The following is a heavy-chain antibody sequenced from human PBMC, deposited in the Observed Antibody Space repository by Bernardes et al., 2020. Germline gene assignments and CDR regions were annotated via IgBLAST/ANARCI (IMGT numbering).Heavy chain of an antibody. CDR1: GYTFTSYD. CDR2: MNPNSDNT. Sequence: ASVKVSCKASGYTFTSYDINWVRQATGQGLEWMGWMNPNSDNTGYAQKFQGRVTMTRNTSISTAYMELSSLRSEDTAVYYCAHRRLFTRGWFDPWGQGTLVTGSS. D-gene: IGHD3-10*01. J-gene: IGHJ5*02. CDR3: AHRRLFTRGWFDP. V-gene: IGHV1-8*01.